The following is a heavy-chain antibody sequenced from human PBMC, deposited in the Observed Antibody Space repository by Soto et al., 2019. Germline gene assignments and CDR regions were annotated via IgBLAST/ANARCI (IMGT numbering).Heavy chain of an antibody. J-gene: IGHJ6*02. CDR1: GFTFGGYG. CDR3: TRAPDEIVLLGSQDAMDV. D-gene: IGHD3-10*01. CDR2: IRRKIYGGTT. Sequence: SLRRSCTTSGFTFGGYGMGWFRQAPGKGLEWVGFIRRKIYGGTTEYGASVRRRFTISRDDSKSIAYLQMNSLKTEDTAVYYCTRAPDEIVLLGSQDAMDVWGQGTTVTVSS. V-gene: IGHV3-49*03.